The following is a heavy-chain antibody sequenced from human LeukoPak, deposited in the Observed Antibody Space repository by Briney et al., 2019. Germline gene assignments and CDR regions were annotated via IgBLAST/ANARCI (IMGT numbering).Heavy chain of an antibody. V-gene: IGHV3-23*03. CDR3: AKDLYYDSTGHYYHDY. CDR1: GFTFDDYA. D-gene: IGHD3-22*01. Sequence: GGSLRLSCAASGFTFDDYAMHWVRQAPGKGLEWVSVIYSGGSTFYADSVKGRFTISRDNSKNTLFLQMNSLRAEDTALYYCAKDLYYDSTGHYYHDYWGQGTLVTVSS. J-gene: IGHJ4*02. CDR2: IYSGGST.